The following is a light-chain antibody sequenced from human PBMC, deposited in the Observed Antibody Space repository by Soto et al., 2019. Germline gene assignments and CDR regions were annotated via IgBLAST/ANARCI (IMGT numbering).Light chain of an antibody. Sequence: AIQMTQSPSSLSASVGDIVTITCRASQGIRKDLGWYQQKPGKAPKLLSYTASSLQSGVPSRFSGSGSCTDFTLTISSRQPEDFATYYCLQEYNYPRTFGQGNKVDIK. CDR2: TAS. CDR3: LQEYNYPRT. J-gene: IGKJ1*01. CDR1: QGIRKD. V-gene: IGKV1-6*01.